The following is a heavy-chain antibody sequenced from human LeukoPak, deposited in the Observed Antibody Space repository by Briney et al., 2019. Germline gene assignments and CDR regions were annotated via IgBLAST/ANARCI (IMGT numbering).Heavy chain of an antibody. D-gene: IGHD3-22*01. J-gene: IGHJ4*02. CDR3: ARDSNYYDSSGYYSPFDY. Sequence: GGSLRLSCAASGFTFSSYAMSWVRQAPGKGLEWVSSISSSSSYIYYADSVKGRFTISRDNAKNSLYLQMNSLRAEDTAVYYCARDSNYYDSSGYYSPFDYWGQGTLVTVSS. V-gene: IGHV3-21*01. CDR2: ISSSSSYI. CDR1: GFTFSSYA.